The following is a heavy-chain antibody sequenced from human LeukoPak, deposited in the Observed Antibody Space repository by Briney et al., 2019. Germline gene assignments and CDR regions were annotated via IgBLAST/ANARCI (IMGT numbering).Heavy chain of an antibody. J-gene: IGHJ6*02. Sequence: GGSLRLSCAASGFTFSSYAMSWVRQAPGKGLEWVSVIYSGGSTYYADSVKGRFTISRDNSKNTLYLQMNSLRAEDTAVYYCARHLGRPSYYGMDVWGQGTTVTVSS. D-gene: IGHD1-26*01. V-gene: IGHV3-53*01. CDR2: IYSGGST. CDR3: ARHLGRPSYYGMDV. CDR1: GFTFSSYA.